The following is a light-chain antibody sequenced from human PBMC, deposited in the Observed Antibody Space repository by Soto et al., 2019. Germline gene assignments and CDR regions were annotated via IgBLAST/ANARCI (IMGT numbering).Light chain of an antibody. CDR3: QHYNSYSEA. CDR1: QTISSW. J-gene: IGKJ1*01. V-gene: IGKV1-5*03. CDR2: KAS. Sequence: IQMTQTPSTLSGSVGDRVIMACRASQTISSWLAWYQQKPGKAPKLLIYKASTLKSGVPSRFSGSGSGTEFTLTISSLQPDDFATYSCQHYNSYSEAFGQGTKVDIK.